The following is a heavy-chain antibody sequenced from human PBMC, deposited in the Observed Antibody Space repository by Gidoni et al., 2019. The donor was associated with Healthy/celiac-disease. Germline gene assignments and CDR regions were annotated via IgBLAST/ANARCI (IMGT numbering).Heavy chain of an antibody. Sequence: QVQLQESGPGLVKPSQTLSLTCTVSDGSISSGGYYWSWIRQHPGKGLEWIGYIYYSGSTYYNPSLKSRVTISVDTSKNQFSLKLSSVTAADTAVYYCARERLGYCSSTSCQKSPFFDYWGQGTLVTVSS. CDR3: ARERLGYCSSTSCQKSPFFDY. CDR1: DGSISSGGYY. CDR2: IYYSGST. J-gene: IGHJ4*02. D-gene: IGHD2-2*01. V-gene: IGHV4-31*03.